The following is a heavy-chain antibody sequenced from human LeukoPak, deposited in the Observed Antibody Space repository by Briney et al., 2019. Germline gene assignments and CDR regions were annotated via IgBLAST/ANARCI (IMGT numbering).Heavy chain of an antibody. Sequence: SETLSLTCAVYGGSFSGYYWSWIRQPPGKGLEWIGEINHSGSTNYNPSLKSRVTISVDTSTTQFSLTLSSVTAADTAVYYCARGRKRVLLWFGGMTNFDYWGQGTLVTVSS. CDR3: ARGRKRVLLWFGGMTNFDY. CDR2: INHSGST. J-gene: IGHJ4*02. CDR1: GGSFSGYY. D-gene: IGHD3-10*01. V-gene: IGHV4-34*01.